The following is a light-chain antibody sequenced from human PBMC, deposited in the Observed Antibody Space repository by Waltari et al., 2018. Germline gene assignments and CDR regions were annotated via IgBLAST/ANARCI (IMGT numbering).Light chain of an antibody. Sequence: QSVLTQPPSASATPGQRVTISCSGTYSNVGANVVNWYQQFPGTAPKRLIYRSDRRPSWVPDRFSASKSGSSASLAISGLRPEDEADYYCASWDDSLSGRWVFGGGTKLTVL. CDR3: ASWDDSLSGRWV. J-gene: IGLJ3*02. CDR2: RSD. V-gene: IGLV1-47*01. CDR1: YSNVGANV.